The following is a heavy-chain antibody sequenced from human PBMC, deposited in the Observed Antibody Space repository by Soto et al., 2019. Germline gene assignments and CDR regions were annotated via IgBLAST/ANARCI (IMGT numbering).Heavy chain of an antibody. V-gene: IGHV1-8*01. Sequence: QVPLVQSGAEVKKPGASVKVSCQASGYTFTSYDINWVRQATGQGLEWMGRMNPNSGATGLAQKFQGRITMTRNTSITTAYMELSSLRSEDTAVYYCARDGSKIDGYGVQLGYWGQGTVVTVSS. D-gene: IGHD4-17*01. CDR3: ARDGSKIDGYGVQLGY. CDR2: MNPNSGAT. CDR1: GYTFTSYD. J-gene: IGHJ4*02.